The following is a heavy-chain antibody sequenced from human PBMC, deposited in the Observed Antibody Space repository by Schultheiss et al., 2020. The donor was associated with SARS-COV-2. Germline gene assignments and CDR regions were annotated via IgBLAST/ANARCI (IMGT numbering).Heavy chain of an antibody. J-gene: IGHJ6*02. CDR3: AKASGSYRYYYYGMDV. CDR2: VSNDGYRK. Sequence: GGSLRLSCAASGFTFSTYAMHWVRQAPGKGLEWVAVVSNDGYRKYYEDFVRGRFTISRDNSKNTLYLQMNSLRAEDTAVYYCAKASGSYRYYYYGMDVWGQGTTVTVSS. D-gene: IGHD1-26*01. V-gene: IGHV3-30-3*01. CDR1: GFTFSTYA.